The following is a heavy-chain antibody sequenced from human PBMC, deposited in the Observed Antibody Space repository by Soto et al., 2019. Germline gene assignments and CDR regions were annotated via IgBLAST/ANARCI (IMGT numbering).Heavy chain of an antibody. CDR3: ARGVGFGYYYYHMDL. Sequence: SETLSLTCTVSGDSVTSVSDYWSWIQQPPGKGLEWIGYIYYSGSADYNPSLGSRVTISIDTSKNQFSLKLTSVTAADTAVYYCARGVGFGYYYYHMDLWGQGTTVTVSS. J-gene: IGHJ6*02. CDR2: IYYSGSA. D-gene: IGHD3-10*01. CDR1: GDSVTSVSDY. V-gene: IGHV4-61*01.